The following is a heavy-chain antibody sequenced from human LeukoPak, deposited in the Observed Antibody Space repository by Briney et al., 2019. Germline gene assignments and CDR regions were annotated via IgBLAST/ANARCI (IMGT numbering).Heavy chain of an antibody. CDR2: IRYDGSNK. CDR3: AKDNYRGYCSSTSCYGSFDY. Sequence: GGSLRLSCAASGFTFSSYGMHWVRQAPGKGLEWVAFIRYDGSNKYYADSVKGRFTISRDNSKNTLYLQMNSLRAEDTAVYYCAKDNYRGYCSSTSCYGSFDYWGQGTLVTVSS. V-gene: IGHV3-30*02. CDR1: GFTFSSYG. D-gene: IGHD2-2*01. J-gene: IGHJ4*02.